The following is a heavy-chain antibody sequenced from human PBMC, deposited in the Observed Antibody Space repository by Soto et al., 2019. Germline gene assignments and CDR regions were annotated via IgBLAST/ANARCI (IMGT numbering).Heavy chain of an antibody. CDR3: TTGRGLGGIDDY. CDR2: IKSKTDGGTT. J-gene: IGHJ4*02. CDR1: GFTFRNAW. V-gene: IGHV3-15*05. Sequence: EVQLVESGGGLVKPGESLRLSCAASGFTFRNAWMTWIRQAPGKGLEWVGRIKSKTDGGTTDYAAPVKGRISISRDDSKNTLYLQMISLKTEDTAVYYCTTGRGLGGIDDYWGQGTLVTVSS. D-gene: IGHD2-15*01.